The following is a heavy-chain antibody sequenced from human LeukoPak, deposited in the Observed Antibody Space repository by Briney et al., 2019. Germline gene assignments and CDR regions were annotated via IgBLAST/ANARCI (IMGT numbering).Heavy chain of an antibody. CDR2: ISYDGSNK. CDR1: GFTFSNYA. V-gene: IGHV3-30-3*01. J-gene: IGHJ3*02. Sequence: GGSLRLSCAASGFTFSNYAMSWVRQAPGKGLEWVAVISYDGSNKYYADSVKGRFTISRDNSKNTLYLQMNSLRAEDTAVYFCAKGDYGGNSHTFDIWGQGTMVTVSS. D-gene: IGHD4-23*01. CDR3: AKGDYGGNSHTFDI.